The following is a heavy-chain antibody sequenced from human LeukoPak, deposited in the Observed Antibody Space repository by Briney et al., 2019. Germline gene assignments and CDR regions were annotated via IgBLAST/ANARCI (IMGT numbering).Heavy chain of an antibody. CDR2: ISDSGYNT. Sequence: GGSLRLSCAASGFTFSSYSMNWVRQAPGKGLEWVSAISDSGYNTYYADSVQGRFTISRDRSKDTLYLQMNSLRAEDTAVYYCARGSNYYTSRPATVFDYWGQGTLVTVSS. V-gene: IGHV3-23*01. J-gene: IGHJ4*02. D-gene: IGHD3-10*01. CDR3: ARGSNYYTSRPATVFDY. CDR1: GFTFSSYS.